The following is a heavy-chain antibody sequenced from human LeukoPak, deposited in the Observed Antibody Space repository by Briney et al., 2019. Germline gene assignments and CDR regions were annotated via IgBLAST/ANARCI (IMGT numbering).Heavy chain of an antibody. Sequence: PGVSLRLSCAASGFTFSDYYMSWIRQAPGKGLEWVSYLSSSSSYTNYADSVKGRFTISRDNAKNSLYLQMNSLRAEDTAVYYCARDSFTSGDYARWFDPWGQGTLVTVSS. CDR3: ARDSFTSGDYARWFDP. V-gene: IGHV3-11*06. D-gene: IGHD4-17*01. CDR1: GFTFSDYY. J-gene: IGHJ5*02. CDR2: LSSSSSYT.